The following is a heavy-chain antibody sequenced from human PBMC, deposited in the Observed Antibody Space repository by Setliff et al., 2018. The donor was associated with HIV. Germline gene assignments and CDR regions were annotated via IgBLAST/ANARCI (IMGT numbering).Heavy chain of an antibody. D-gene: IGHD3-10*01. V-gene: IGHV3-7*01. Sequence: PGGSLRLSCAASGLIFSSYEMNWVRQAPGKGLEWVANIGQDGSEKNYVDSVKGRFTISRDNAKNSMDLQMNSLRAEDTAIYYCARKLRPGHGVDVWGQGTTVTVSS. CDR3: ARKLRPGHGVDV. J-gene: IGHJ6*02. CDR2: IGQDGSEK. CDR1: GLIFSSYE.